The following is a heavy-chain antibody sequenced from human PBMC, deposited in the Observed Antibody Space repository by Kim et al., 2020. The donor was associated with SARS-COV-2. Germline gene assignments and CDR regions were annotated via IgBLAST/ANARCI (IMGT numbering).Heavy chain of an antibody. CDR3: ARHLVGSTIREFDY. D-gene: IGHD1-26*01. Sequence: SSLKVSCKVSGDTFRSYAISWVRQAPGQGLEWMAKIIPIFGTADYAQKFQGRVTITADESTSTLYMEFRSLRSDDTAVYYCARHLVGSTIREFDYWGQGTPVTVSS. CDR2: IIPIFGTA. J-gene: IGHJ4*02. CDR1: GDTFRSYA. V-gene: IGHV1-69*13.